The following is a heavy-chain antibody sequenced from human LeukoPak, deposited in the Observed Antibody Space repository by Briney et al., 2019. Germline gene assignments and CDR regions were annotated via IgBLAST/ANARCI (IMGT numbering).Heavy chain of an antibody. D-gene: IGHD3-22*01. CDR3: ARAPSYYDSSGYSFDY. J-gene: IGHJ4*02. Sequence: GGSLRLSCAASGFTFSSYWMSWVRQAPGKGLEWVANIKQDGSEKYYVDSVKGRFTISRDNAKNSLYLQMNSLRAEDTAVYYCARAPSYYDSSGYSFDYWGQGTLVTVSS. CDR1: GFTFSSYW. V-gene: IGHV3-7*01. CDR2: IKQDGSEK.